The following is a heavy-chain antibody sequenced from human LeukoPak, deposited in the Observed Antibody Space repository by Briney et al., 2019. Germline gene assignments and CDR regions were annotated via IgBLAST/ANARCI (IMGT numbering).Heavy chain of an antibody. CDR2: ISSSTSTI. V-gene: IGHV3-48*04. D-gene: IGHD3-10*01. J-gene: IGHJ5*02. Sequence: GGSLRLSCAASGFSFSSHSMNWVRQAPGKGLEWVSYISSSTSTIYYADSVKGRFTISRDNAKNSLYPQMNSLRAEDTAVYYCARDSYGSGDWDWFDPWGQGTLVTVSS. CDR1: GFSFSSHS. CDR3: ARDSYGSGDWDWFDP.